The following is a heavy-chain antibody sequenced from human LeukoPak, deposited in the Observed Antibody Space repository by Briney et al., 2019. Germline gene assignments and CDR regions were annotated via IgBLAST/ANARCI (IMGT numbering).Heavy chain of an antibody. V-gene: IGHV3-74*01. D-gene: IGHD3-22*01. CDR2: INNDGSTE. J-gene: IGHJ4*02. CDR1: GFTLSSYW. CDR3: ARGPETYYYDSSAYY. Sequence: GGSLRHSCGASGFTLSSYWMHWVRHAPGKGLVWVSRINNDGSTEHYADSVKGRFTISRDNAENTLYLQMNSLRAEDTAVYYCARGPETYYYDSSAYYWGQGTLVTVS.